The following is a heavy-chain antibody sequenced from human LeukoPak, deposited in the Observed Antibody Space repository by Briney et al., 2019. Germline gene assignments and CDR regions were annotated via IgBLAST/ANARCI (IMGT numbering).Heavy chain of an antibody. CDR3: ARDATTWGLTRYFDF. D-gene: IGHD3-16*01. CDR2: ISPYNGNT. V-gene: IGHV1-18*04. Sequence: ASVKVSCKASGYTFIGYYMHWVRQAPGQGLEWMGWISPYNGNTNYAQKFQGRVTMTTDTSTSTAYMEVRSLRSDDTAVYYCARDATTWGLTRYFDFWGQGTLVTVSS. J-gene: IGHJ4*02. CDR1: GYTFIGYY.